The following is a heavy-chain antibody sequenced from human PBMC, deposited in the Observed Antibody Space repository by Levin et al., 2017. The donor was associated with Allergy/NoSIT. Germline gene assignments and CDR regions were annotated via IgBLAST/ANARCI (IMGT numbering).Heavy chain of an antibody. CDR1: GGSISSGGYY. CDR2: IYYSGST. Sequence: PSETLSLTCTVSGGSISSGGYYWSWIRQHPGKGLEWIGYIYYSGSTYYNPSLKSRVTISVDTSKNQFSLKLSSVTAADTAVYYCARGGGQYYYGAGSPLTLEYFQHWGQGTLVTVSS. V-gene: IGHV4-31*03. CDR3: ARGGGQYYYGAGSPLTLEYFQH. D-gene: IGHD3-10*01. J-gene: IGHJ1*01.